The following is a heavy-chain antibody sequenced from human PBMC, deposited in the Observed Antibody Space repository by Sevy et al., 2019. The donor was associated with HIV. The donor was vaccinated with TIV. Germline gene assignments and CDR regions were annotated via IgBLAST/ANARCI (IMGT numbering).Heavy chain of an antibody. CDR1: GFTFSSYG. J-gene: IGHJ4*02. CDR3: AKSAVKVDILTGYSLYFDY. D-gene: IGHD3-9*01. CDR2: ISYDGSNK. V-gene: IGHV3-30*18. Sequence: GESLKISCAASGFTFSSYGMHWVRQAPGKGLEWVAVISYDGSNKYYADSVKGRFTISRDNSKNTLYLQMNSLRAEDTAVYYCAKSAVKVDILTGYSLYFDYWGQGTLVTVSS.